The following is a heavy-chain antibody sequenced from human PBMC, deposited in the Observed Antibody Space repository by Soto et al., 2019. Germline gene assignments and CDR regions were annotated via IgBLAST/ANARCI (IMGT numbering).Heavy chain of an antibody. V-gene: IGHV1-2*02. Sequence: ASVKVSCKASGYTLTVYYMHWVRQAPGQGLEWMGWINPKSGGTMYPQKFQGRVTMTWDTSISTAYMALTRLRSDDTAVYYCARDMEKGGGSEGFDYWGQGTLVTVSS. CDR1: GYTLTVYY. D-gene: IGHD1-26*01. CDR2: INPKSGGT. J-gene: IGHJ4*02. CDR3: ARDMEKGGGSEGFDY.